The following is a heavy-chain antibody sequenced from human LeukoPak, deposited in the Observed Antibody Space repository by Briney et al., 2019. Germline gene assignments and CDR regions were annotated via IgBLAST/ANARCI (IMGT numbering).Heavy chain of an antibody. CDR3: ARVLCSGGTCLDAFDI. V-gene: IGHV3-23*01. J-gene: IGHJ3*02. D-gene: IGHD2-15*01. CDR2: ISGSGGST. Sequence: GGSLRLSCAASGFTFSSYAMSWVRQAPGKGLEWVSAISGSGGSTYYADSVKGRFTISRDNSKNTLYLQMNSLRAEDTAVYYCARVLCSGGTCLDAFDIWGQGTMVTVSS. CDR1: GFTFSSYA.